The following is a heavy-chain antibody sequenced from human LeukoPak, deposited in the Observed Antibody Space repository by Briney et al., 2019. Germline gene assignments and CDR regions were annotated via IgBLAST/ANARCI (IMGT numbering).Heavy chain of an antibody. CDR2: IYYSGST. J-gene: IGHJ4*02. CDR3: ARTTLRGYSGYHFDY. CDR1: GGSISSYY. D-gene: IGHD5-12*01. V-gene: IGHV4-59*01. Sequence: PSETLSLTCTVSGGSISSYYWSWIRQPPGKGLEWIGYIYYSGSTNYNPSLKSRVTISVDTSKNQFSLKLSSVTAADTAVYYCARTTLRGYSGYHFDYWGQGTLVTVSS.